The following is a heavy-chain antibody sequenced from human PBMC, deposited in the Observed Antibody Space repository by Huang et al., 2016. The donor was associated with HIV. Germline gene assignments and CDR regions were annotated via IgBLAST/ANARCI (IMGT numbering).Heavy chain of an antibody. D-gene: IGHD2-15*01. V-gene: IGHV1-46*04. CDR2: ISPSNGNT. J-gene: IGHJ4*02. CDR1: GYSFTWNS. CDR3: AREVEVYYFDY. Sequence: QVQLVQSGAEVRKPGASVKVSCKASGYSFTWNSIHWVRQAPGQGLAWLGIISPSNGNTRYTPKLQGRVTMTSDTSTSTVYLELTSLRSEDTALYYCAREVEVYYFDYWGQGTLVTVSS.